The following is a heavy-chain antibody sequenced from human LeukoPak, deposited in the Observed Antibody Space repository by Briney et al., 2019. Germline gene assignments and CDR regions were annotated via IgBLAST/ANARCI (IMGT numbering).Heavy chain of an antibody. Sequence: GGSLRLSCAASGFTFSTCSMNWVRQAPGKGLEWVASIDSSSSYIYYADSERGRLTISRDNAKNSLYLQMNSLRAEDTAVYYCARDPATPHDYWGQGTLVTVSS. CDR3: ARDPATPHDY. D-gene: IGHD5-12*01. V-gene: IGHV3-21*01. CDR2: IDSSSSYI. J-gene: IGHJ4*02. CDR1: GFTFSTCS.